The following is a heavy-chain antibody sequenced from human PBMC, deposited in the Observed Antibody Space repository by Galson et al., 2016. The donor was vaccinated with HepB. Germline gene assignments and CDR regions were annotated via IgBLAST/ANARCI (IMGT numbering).Heavy chain of an antibody. CDR1: GYSFTSYW. CDR3: AIPSEPYYYGMDV. CDR2: IYPGDSDT. Sequence: KPGESLKISCKGSGYSFTSYWIGWVRQMPGKGLEWMGIIYPGDSDTRYSPSFQGQVTISADKSISTAYLQWSSLKASDTAMYYCAIPSEPYYYGMDVWGQGTTVTVSS. V-gene: IGHV5-51*03. J-gene: IGHJ6*02.